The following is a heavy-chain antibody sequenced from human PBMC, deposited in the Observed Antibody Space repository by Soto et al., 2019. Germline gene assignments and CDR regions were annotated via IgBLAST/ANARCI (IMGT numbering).Heavy chain of an antibody. V-gene: IGHV4-31*03. CDR2: IYYSGST. CDR3: ARESRSYYFDY. Sequence: SETLSLTCTVSGGSISSGGYYWSWIRQHPGKGLEWIGYIYYSGSTYYNPSLKGRVTISVDTSKNQFSLKLSSVTAADTAVYYCARESRSYYFDYWGQGTLVTVSS. CDR1: GGSISSGGYY. D-gene: IGHD2-2*01. J-gene: IGHJ4*02.